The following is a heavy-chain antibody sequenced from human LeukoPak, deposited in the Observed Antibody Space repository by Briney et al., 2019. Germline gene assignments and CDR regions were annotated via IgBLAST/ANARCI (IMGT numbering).Heavy chain of an antibody. CDR2: IIPIFGTA. CDR1: GFTFSSYA. J-gene: IGHJ4*02. V-gene: IGHV1-69*01. D-gene: IGHD1-1*01. Sequence: GGSLRLSCAASGFTFSSYAISWVRQAPGQGLEWMGGIIPIFGTANYAQKFQGRVTITADESTSTAYMELSSLRSEDTAVYYCARDFNDWGQGTLVTVSS. CDR3: ARDFND.